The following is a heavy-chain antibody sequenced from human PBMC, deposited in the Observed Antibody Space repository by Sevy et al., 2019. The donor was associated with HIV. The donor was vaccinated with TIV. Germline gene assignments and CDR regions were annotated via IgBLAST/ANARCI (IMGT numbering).Heavy chain of an antibody. V-gene: IGHV3-23*01. Sequence: LSLTCAASGFTFSSYAMSWVRQAPGKGLECVSAISGSGGSTYYADSVKGRFTISRDNSKNTLYLQMNSLRAEDTAVYYCAMGGASTGYYYYGMDVWGQGTTVTVSS. J-gene: IGHJ6*02. D-gene: IGHD1-26*01. CDR1: GFTFSSYA. CDR3: AMGGASTGYYYYGMDV. CDR2: ISGSGGST.